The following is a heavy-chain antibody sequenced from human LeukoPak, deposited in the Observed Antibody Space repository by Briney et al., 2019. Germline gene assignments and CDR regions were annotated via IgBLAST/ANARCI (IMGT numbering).Heavy chain of an antibody. CDR2: ISSSSSYI. Sequence: GGSLRLSCAASGFTFSSYSMNWVRQAPGKGLEWVSSISSSSSYIYYADSVKGRFTISRDNAKNSLYLQMNSLRAEDTAVYYCARVAGIAVADLDYWGQGTLVTVSS. D-gene: IGHD6-19*01. V-gene: IGHV3-21*01. J-gene: IGHJ4*02. CDR3: ARVAGIAVADLDY. CDR1: GFTFSSYS.